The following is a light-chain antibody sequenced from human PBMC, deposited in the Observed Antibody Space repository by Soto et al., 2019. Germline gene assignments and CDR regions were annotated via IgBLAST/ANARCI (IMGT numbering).Light chain of an antibody. Sequence: IQLTQSPSSLSASVGDRVTITCRASRGISSYLAWYQQKPGKAPKLLVYSASTLQSGVPSRFSGSGSGPDFTLTISSLQHEDSETYFCQQLNSDHQTLGQGTRLEIK. J-gene: IGKJ5*01. CDR3: QQLNSDHQT. V-gene: IGKV1-9*01. CDR1: RGISSY. CDR2: SAS.